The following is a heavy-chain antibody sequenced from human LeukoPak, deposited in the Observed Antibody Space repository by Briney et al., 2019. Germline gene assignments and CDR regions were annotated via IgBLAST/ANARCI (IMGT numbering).Heavy chain of an antibody. Sequence: GRSLRLSCAASGFTFSSYAMHWVRQAPGKGLEWVAVISYDGSNKYYADSVKGRFTISRDNSKNTLYLQMNSLRAEDTAVYYCARDPQTMIVVVSNWFDPWGQGTLVTVSS. V-gene: IGHV3-30-3*01. D-gene: IGHD3-22*01. J-gene: IGHJ5*02. CDR2: ISYDGSNK. CDR3: ARDPQTMIVVVSNWFDP. CDR1: GFTFSSYA.